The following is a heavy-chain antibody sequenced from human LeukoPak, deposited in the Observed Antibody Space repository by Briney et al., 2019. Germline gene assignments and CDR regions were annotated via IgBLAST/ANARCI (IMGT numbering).Heavy chain of an antibody. V-gene: IGHV4-39*07. J-gene: IGHJ5*02. CDR1: GGSISSSSYY. D-gene: IGHD1-26*01. Sequence: PSETLSLTCTVSGGSISSSSYYWGWIRQPPGKGLEWIGSIYYSGSTYYNPSLKSRDTISVDTSKNQFSLKLSSVTAADTAVYYCARDPGIVGATNGNWFDPWGQGTLVTVSS. CDR2: IYYSGST. CDR3: ARDPGIVGATNGNWFDP.